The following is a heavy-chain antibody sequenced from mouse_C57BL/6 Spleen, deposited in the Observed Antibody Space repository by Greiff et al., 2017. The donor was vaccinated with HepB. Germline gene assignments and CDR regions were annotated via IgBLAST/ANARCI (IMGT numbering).Heavy chain of an antibody. CDR3: AGITTVVEGWYFDV. J-gene: IGHJ1*03. D-gene: IGHD1-1*01. Sequence: QVQLQQPGAELVKPGASVKLSCKASGYTFTSYWMHWVKQRPGQGLEWIGMIHPNSGSTNYNEKFKSKATLTVDKSSSTAYMQLSSLTSEDSAVYYCAGITTVVEGWYFDVWGTGTTVTVSS. CDR1: GYTFTSYW. CDR2: IHPNSGST. V-gene: IGHV1-64*01.